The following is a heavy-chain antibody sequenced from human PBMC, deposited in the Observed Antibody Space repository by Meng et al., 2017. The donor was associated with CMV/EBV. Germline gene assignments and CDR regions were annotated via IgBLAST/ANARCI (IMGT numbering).Heavy chain of an antibody. CDR1: GFAFSSYG. CDR3: AKDGASTTSGYYGMDV. D-gene: IGHD1-26*01. Sequence: GGLLRLSCAASGFAFSSYGMYWVRQGPGKGLEWVAFIRYDGSNKYYADYVKGRFTISSDNSKNTLYLQMNGLRAKDTAVYYCAKDGASTTSGYYGMDVWGQGTTVTVSS. V-gene: IGHV3-30*02. CDR2: IRYDGSNK. J-gene: IGHJ6*02.